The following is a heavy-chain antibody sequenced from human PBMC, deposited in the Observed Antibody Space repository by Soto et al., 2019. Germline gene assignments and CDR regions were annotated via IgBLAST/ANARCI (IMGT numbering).Heavy chain of an antibody. D-gene: IGHD5-18*01. CDR1: GGSISSYY. CDR3: AGGGYSYGILDY. J-gene: IGHJ4*02. V-gene: IGHV4-59*01. Sequence: SETLSLTCTVSGGSISSYYWSWIRQPPGKGLEWIGYIDYSGSTNYNPSLKSRVTISVDTSKNQFSLKLSSVTAADTAVYYCAGGGYSYGILDYWGQGTLVTVSS. CDR2: IDYSGST.